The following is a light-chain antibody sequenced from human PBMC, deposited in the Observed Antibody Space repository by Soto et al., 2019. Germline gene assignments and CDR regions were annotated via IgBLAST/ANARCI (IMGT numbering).Light chain of an antibody. CDR3: QQYGSSPPRT. CDR2: GAS. V-gene: IGKV3-20*01. J-gene: IGKJ2*01. Sequence: EIVLTQSPGTLSLSPGERATLSCRASQTVRSRYLAWYQQKAGQAPRLLIYGASSRATGSPDRFSGSGSGTDFTLTITRLEPEDFAVYHCQQYGSSPPRTFGQGTKLEIK. CDR1: QTVRSRY.